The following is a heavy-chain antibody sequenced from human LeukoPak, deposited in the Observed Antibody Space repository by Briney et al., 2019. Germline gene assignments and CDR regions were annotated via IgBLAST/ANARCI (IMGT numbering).Heavy chain of an antibody. D-gene: IGHD3-10*01. Sequence: GGSLRLSCAASGFTFSNYAMSWVRQAPGKGLEWVSTISDSGTSTYYADSVKGRFTISRDNSKNTLYLQMDSLRGEDTAIYYCAKVPYSDYGSGRPSFMDVWGQGTTVAVSS. V-gene: IGHV3-23*01. J-gene: IGHJ6*02. CDR1: GFTFSNYA. CDR2: ISDSGTST. CDR3: AKVPYSDYGSGRPSFMDV.